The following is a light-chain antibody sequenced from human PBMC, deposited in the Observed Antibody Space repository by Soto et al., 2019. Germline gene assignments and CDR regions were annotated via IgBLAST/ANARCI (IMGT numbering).Light chain of an antibody. Sequence: EIVLTQSPGTLSLSPGERATLSCRASQSVRSSYLAWYQQKPGQAPRLLIYGASSRATGIPDMFSGSGSGTDFTLTISRREPEDFAVYYCQQYGSSSLITFGQGTRLEIK. J-gene: IGKJ5*01. CDR1: QSVRSSY. CDR3: QQYGSSSLIT. V-gene: IGKV3-20*01. CDR2: GAS.